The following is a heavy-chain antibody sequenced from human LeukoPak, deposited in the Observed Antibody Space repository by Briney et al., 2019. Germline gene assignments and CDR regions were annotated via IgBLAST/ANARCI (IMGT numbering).Heavy chain of an antibody. CDR1: GYTFTGYY. D-gene: IGHD1-26*01. CDR3: ARDEASIVGAPGGLVY. Sequence: SVKVSCKASGYTFTGYYMHWVRQAPGQGLEWMGGIIPIFGTANYAQKFQGRVTITADESTSTAYMELSSLRSEDTAVYYCARDEASIVGAPGGLVYWGQGTLVTVSS. V-gene: IGHV1-69*13. J-gene: IGHJ4*02. CDR2: IIPIFGTA.